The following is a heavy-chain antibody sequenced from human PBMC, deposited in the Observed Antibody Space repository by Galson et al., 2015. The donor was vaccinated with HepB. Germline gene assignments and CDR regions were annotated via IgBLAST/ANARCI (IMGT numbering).Heavy chain of an antibody. Sequence: SLRLSCAASGFTFSSYAMHWVRQAPGKGLEWVAVISYDGSNKYYADSVKGRFTISRDNSKNTLYLQMNSLRAEDTAVYYCARDRHYDILTGSDYFDYWGQGTLVTVSS. J-gene: IGHJ4*02. CDR2: ISYDGSNK. CDR3: ARDRHYDILTGSDYFDY. D-gene: IGHD3-9*01. V-gene: IGHV3-30*04. CDR1: GFTFSSYA.